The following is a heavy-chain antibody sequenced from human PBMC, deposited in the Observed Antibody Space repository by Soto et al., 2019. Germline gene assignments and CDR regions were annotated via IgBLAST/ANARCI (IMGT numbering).Heavy chain of an antibody. D-gene: IGHD1-1*01. J-gene: IGHJ4*02. CDR3: ARDVLDEIIDY. CDR1: GFTFSSYA. V-gene: IGHV3-30-3*01. Sequence: QVQLVESGGGVVQPGRSLRLSCAASGFTFSSYAMHWVRQAPGKGLEWVAVISYDGSNKYYADSVKGRFTISRDNSKKTLYLQMNSLRAEDTAVYYCARDVLDEIIDYCGKGTLVTVAS. CDR2: ISYDGSNK.